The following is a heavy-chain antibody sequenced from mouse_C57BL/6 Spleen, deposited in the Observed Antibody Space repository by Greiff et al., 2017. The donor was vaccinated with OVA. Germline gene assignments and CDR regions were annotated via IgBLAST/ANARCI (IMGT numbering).Heavy chain of an antibody. CDR2: INPSNGGT. D-gene: IGHD2-2*01. Sequence: QVQLQQPGTELVKPGASVKLSCKASGYTFTSYWMHWVKQRPGQGLEWIGNINPSNGGTNYNEKFKSKATLTVDKSSSTAYMQLSSLTSEDSTVYYCARTTGYERAWFAYWGQGTLVTVSA. J-gene: IGHJ3*01. CDR1: GYTFTSYW. V-gene: IGHV1-53*01. CDR3: ARTTGYERAWFAY.